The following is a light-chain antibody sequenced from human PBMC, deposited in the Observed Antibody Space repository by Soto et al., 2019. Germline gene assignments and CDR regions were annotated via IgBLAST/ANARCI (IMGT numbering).Light chain of an antibody. CDR3: QQYNSYLYT. Sequence: DIQMTQSPSSLSASVGDRVSITCRASQSISTHLSWYQQKPGKAPKLLIYAASSLQSWVPSRFTGSGSGTDFTLTISSLQPEDFATYYCQQYNSYLYTFGQGTRLEIK. CDR1: QSISTH. V-gene: IGKV1-39*01. CDR2: AAS. J-gene: IGKJ5*01.